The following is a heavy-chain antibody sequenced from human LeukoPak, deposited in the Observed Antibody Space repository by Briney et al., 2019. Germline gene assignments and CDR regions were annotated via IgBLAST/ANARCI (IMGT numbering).Heavy chain of an antibody. CDR2: INHSGST. J-gene: IGHJ5*02. CDR3: ASTTDTSYDWFSGWFDP. D-gene: IGHD5-12*01. CDR1: GGSFSTYY. V-gene: IGHV4-34*01. Sequence: SETLSLTCAVYGGSFSTYYWSWIRQPPGKGLEWIGEINHSGSTNYNPSLKSRVAISIDTSKNRFSLKLSSVTAADTAVYYCASTTDTSYDWFSGWFDPWGQGTLVTASS.